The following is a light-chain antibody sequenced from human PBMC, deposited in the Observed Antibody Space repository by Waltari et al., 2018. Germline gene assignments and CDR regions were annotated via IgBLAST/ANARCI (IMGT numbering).Light chain of an antibody. CDR2: NTS. CDR3: LLYYGGVWV. V-gene: IGLV7-43*01. Sequence: QTVVTKEPSLTVSPGGTVTLTCASSTGAVTSGFYPNWFQQKPGQAPRTLIYNTSNKHSWTPARFSGSLLGGKAALTLSGVQPEDEAEYFCLLYYGGVWVFGGGTKLTVL. CDR1: TGAVTSGFY. J-gene: IGLJ3*02.